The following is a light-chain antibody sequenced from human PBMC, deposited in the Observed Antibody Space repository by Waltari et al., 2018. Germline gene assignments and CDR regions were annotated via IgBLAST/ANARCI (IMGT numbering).Light chain of an antibody. CDR1: ALPKKY. J-gene: IGLJ1*01. CDR3: YSTDEGGNQGV. Sequence: SYELTQPPSVSVSPGQAARITCSGDALPKKYAYWYKQKSGQAPVMIIYEDSKRPSGIPERFSGSSSGTMATLTINGAQVEDEADYYCYSTDEGGNQGVLGAGTRVTVL. CDR2: EDS. V-gene: IGLV3-10*01.